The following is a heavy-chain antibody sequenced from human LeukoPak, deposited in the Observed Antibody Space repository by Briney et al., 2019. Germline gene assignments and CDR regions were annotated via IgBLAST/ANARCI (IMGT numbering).Heavy chain of an antibody. J-gene: IGHJ4*02. CDR3: ARVSEGGGSSNAFDY. D-gene: IGHD2-15*01. Sequence: ASVKVSCKASGYTFTDYYIHWVRHAPGQGLEWMGIINPSGETTSYAQKFQGRVTMTRDMSTSTVYLELSSLRSEDTAVYYCARVSEGGGSSNAFDYWGQGTLVTVSS. V-gene: IGHV1-46*01. CDR2: INPSGETT. CDR1: GYTFTDYY.